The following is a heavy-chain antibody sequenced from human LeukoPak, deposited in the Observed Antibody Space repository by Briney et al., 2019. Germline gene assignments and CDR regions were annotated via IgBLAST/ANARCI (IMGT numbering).Heavy chain of an antibody. CDR2: INSDGSST. CDR3: ARDLGGYSYGYLGYYYGMDV. V-gene: IGHV3-74*01. D-gene: IGHD5-18*01. Sequence: GGSLRLSCAASGFTFSSYWMHWVRHAPGKGLVWVSRINSDGSSTKYADSVKGRFTISRDNAKNTLYLQINRLRAEDTAVYYCARDLGGYSYGYLGYYYGMDVWGQGTTVTVSS. CDR1: GFTFSSYW. J-gene: IGHJ6*02.